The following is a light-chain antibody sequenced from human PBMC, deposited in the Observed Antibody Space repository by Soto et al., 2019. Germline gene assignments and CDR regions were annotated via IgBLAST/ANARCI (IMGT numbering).Light chain of an antibody. CDR1: QGISSY. V-gene: IGKV1-9*01. Sequence: DIQLTQSPSFLSAAVGDRITITCRASQGISSYLAWYQQKPGKAPKLLIYAASTLQSGVPSRFSGSGSGTEFTLTISSLQPEDFATYYCQQFNSYPPAITFGQGTRLEIK. CDR3: QQFNSYPPAIT. CDR2: AAS. J-gene: IGKJ5*01.